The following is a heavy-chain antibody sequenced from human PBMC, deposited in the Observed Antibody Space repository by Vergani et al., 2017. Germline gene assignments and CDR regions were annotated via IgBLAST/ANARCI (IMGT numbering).Heavy chain of an antibody. Sequence: QVQLQQWGAGLLKPSETLSLTCAVYGGSFSGYSWSWIRQPPGKGLEWFGEINHSGSTNYNPSLKSRVTISVDTSKNQFSLKPSAVTAADTAVYYCARGVAYCGGDCPYYFDYWGQGTLVTVSS. D-gene: IGHD2-21*01. CDR3: ARGVAYCGGDCPYYFDY. J-gene: IGHJ4*02. V-gene: IGHV4-34*01. CDR2: INHSGST. CDR1: GGSFSGYS.